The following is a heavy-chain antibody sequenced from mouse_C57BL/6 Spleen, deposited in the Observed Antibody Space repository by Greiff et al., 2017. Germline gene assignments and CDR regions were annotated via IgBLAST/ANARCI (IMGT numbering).Heavy chain of an antibody. CDR3: ARKDLLYVDY. D-gene: IGHD2-12*01. CDR1: GYTFTSYW. V-gene: IGHV1-50*01. Sequence: VKLQQPGAELVKPGASVKLSCKASGYTFTSYWMQWVKQRPGQGLEWIGEIDPSDSYTNYNQKFKGKATLTVDTSSSTAYMQLSSLTSEDSAVYYCARKDLLYVDYWGQGTTLTVSS. J-gene: IGHJ2*01. CDR2: IDPSDSYT.